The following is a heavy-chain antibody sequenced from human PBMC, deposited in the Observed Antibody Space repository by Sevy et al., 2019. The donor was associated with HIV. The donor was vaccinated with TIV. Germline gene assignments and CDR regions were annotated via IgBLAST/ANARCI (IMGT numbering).Heavy chain of an antibody. Sequence: SETLSLTCAVSGYSISSGYYWGWIRQSPGKGLEWIGSIYESGRTFSNPSLESRVTMSVDTSKNQFSLKLNSMTAADTTVYYCARLREILVTPAGGYFDYWGQGTLVNVPS. V-gene: IGHV4-38-2*01. CDR2: IYESGRT. CDR1: GYSISSGYY. J-gene: IGHJ4*02. D-gene: IGHD2-2*01. CDR3: ARLREILVTPAGGYFDY.